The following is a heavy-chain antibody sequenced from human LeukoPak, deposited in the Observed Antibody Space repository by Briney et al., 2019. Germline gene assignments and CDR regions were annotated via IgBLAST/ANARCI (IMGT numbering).Heavy chain of an antibody. J-gene: IGHJ4*02. V-gene: IGHV4-39*07. D-gene: IGHD3-10*01. CDR3: ARGDGRGVPLYYFDY. CDR1: GGSISSSSYY. CDR2: IYYSGST. Sequence: PSETLSLTCTVSGGSISSSSYYWGWIRQPPGKGLEWIGSIYYSGSTYYNPSLKSRVTISVDTSKNQFSLKLSSVTAADTAGYYCARGDGRGVPLYYFDYWGQGILVTVSS.